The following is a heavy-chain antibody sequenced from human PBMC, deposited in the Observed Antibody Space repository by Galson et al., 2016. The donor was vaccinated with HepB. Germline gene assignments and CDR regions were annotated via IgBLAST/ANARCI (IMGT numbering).Heavy chain of an antibody. CDR2: INQDGREK. CDR3: ATHMGRYDYWSGYKSHYYYGLDV. V-gene: IGHV3-7*01. Sequence: SLRLSCAVPGFTFSTYWMSWVRQAPGKGLEWVANINQDGREKYYVDSVKGRFTISRDNAENSLFLRMSSLRVEDTAVYYCATHMGRYDYWSGYKSHYYYGLDVWGQGTTVTVSS. CDR1: GFTFSTYW. D-gene: IGHD3-3*01. J-gene: IGHJ6*02.